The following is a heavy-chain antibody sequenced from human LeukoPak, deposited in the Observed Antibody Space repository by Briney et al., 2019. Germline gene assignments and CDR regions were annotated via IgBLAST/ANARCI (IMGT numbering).Heavy chain of an antibody. D-gene: IGHD2-21*02. J-gene: IGHJ3*01. CDR2: IFPGDSDT. CDR3: ARWVTADRGKKDAFDV. V-gene: IGHV5-51*01. CDR1: GYSFSIYW. Sequence: GESLKISCRASGYSFSIYWIGWVRQMPGKGLEWMGIIFPGDSDTRYSPSFQGQVTFSADKSITTAYLQWSSLKASDTAMYYCARWVTADRGKKDAFDVWGQGTMVTVSS.